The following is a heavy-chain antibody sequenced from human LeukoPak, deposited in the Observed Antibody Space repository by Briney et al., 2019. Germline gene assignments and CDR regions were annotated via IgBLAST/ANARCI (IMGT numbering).Heavy chain of an antibody. CDR2: IYSGGST. J-gene: IGHJ6*02. V-gene: IGHV3-53*01. D-gene: IGHD5-12*01. CDR1: GFTVSSNY. Sequence: GGSLRLSCAASGFTVSSNYMSWVRQAPGKGLEWVSVIYSGGSTYYADSVKGRFTISRDNPKNTLYLQMNSLRAEDTAIYYCARVRGYSGYEGRYYYYGMDVWGQGTTVAVSS. CDR3: ARVRGYSGYEGRYYYYGMDV.